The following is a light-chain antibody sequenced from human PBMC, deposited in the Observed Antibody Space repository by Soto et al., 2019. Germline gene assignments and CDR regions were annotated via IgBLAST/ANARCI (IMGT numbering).Light chain of an antibody. Sequence: DIQMTQSPSTLSASVGDRVTITCRASQTRSSLLAWYQQKPGKAPKLLNYDVSSLESGIPSKFSGSGSGTEFTLTISSLQPDDFATYYCQQYNSNSVTFGQGTKLEIK. J-gene: IGKJ2*01. CDR1: QTRSSL. CDR2: DVS. CDR3: QQYNSNSVT. V-gene: IGKV1-5*01.